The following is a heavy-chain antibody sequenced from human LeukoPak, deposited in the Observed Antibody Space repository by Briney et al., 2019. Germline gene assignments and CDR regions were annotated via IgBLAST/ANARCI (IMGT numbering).Heavy chain of an antibody. CDR3: AKDTDRYPHYDGSFNWFDP. CDR2: ISYDGSNK. D-gene: IGHD3-22*01. CDR1: GFTFSSYG. Sequence: GGSLRLSCAASGFTFSSYGMHWVRQAPGKGLEWVAVISYDGSNKYYADSVKGRFTISRDNSKNTLYLQMNSLRAEDTAVYYCAKDTDRYPHYDGSFNWFDPWGQGTLVTVSS. J-gene: IGHJ5*02. V-gene: IGHV3-30*18.